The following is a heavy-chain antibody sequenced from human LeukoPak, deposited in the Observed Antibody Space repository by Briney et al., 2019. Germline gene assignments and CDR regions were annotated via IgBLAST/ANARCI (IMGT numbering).Heavy chain of an antibody. J-gene: IGHJ3*02. CDR3: AREGQQLGAFDI. CDR2: IYTSGST. V-gene: IGHV4-4*07. D-gene: IGHD6-13*01. Sequence: PSETLSLTCTVSGGSISSYYWSWIRQPAGRGLEWIGRIYTSGSTNYNPSLKSRVTISVDKSKNQFSLKLSSVTAADTAVYYCAREGQQLGAFDIWGQGTMVTVSS. CDR1: GGSISSYY.